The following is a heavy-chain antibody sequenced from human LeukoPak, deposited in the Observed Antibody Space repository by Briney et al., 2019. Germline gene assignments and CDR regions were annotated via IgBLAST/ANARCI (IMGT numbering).Heavy chain of an antibody. V-gene: IGHV4-34*01. Sequence: SETLSLTCAVYGGSFSGYYWSWIRQPPGKGLEWIGEINHSGSTNYNPSLKSRVTISVDTSKNQFSLKLSSVTAADTAVYYCAREDWNDRGYAFDIWGQGTMVTVSS. CDR1: GGSFSGYY. D-gene: IGHD1-1*01. J-gene: IGHJ3*02. CDR3: AREDWNDRGYAFDI. CDR2: INHSGST.